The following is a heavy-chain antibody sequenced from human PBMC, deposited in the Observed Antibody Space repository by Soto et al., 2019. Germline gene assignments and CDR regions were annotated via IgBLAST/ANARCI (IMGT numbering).Heavy chain of an antibody. CDR2: ISSSSTYI. J-gene: IGHJ4*02. D-gene: IGHD2-15*01. Sequence: DVQLVESGGGLVKPGGSLRLSCEASGFTFSNYNMNWVRQAPGRGLEWVSSISSSSTYIYYSDSVKGRFTISRDNAQNSLYLQMNSLRAEDTAVYYCASDLWGVVPATHEYWGQGTLVTVSS. CDR1: GFTFSNYN. CDR3: ASDLWGVVPATHEY. V-gene: IGHV3-21*01.